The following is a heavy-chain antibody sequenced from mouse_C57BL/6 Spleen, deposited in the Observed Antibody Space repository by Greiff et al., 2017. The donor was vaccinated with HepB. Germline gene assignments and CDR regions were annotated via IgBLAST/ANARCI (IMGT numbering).Heavy chain of an antibody. CDR1: GFTFSDYG. CDR3: ARPGDWDDWFAY. V-gene: IGHV5-17*01. J-gene: IGHJ3*01. D-gene: IGHD4-1*01. Sequence: EVKLEESGGGLVKPGGSLKLSCAASGFTFSDYGMHWVRQAPEKGLEWVAYISSGSSTIYYADTVKGRFTISRDNAKNTLFLQMTSLRSEDTAMYYCARPGDWDDWFAYWGQGTLVTVSA. CDR2: ISSGSSTI.